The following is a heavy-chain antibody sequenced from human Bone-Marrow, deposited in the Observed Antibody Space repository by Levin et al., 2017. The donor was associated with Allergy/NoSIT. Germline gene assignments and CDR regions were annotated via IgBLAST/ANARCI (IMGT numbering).Heavy chain of an antibody. CDR3: AGYDREGHLFDY. Sequence: GSLRLSCAASGFTFSSYWMSWVRQAPGKGLEWVANIKQDGSEKYYVDSVKGRFTISRDNAKNSLYLQMNSLRAEDTAVYYCAGYDREGHLFDYWGQGTLVTVSS. J-gene: IGHJ4*02. D-gene: IGHD1-14*01. CDR2: IKQDGSEK. V-gene: IGHV3-7*01. CDR1: GFTFSSYW.